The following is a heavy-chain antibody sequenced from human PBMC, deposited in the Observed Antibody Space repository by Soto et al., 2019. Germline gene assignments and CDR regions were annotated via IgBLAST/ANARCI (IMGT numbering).Heavy chain of an antibody. CDR2: IKTDGSFS. V-gene: IGHV3-74*01. CDR3: ARGHYGDPPALDY. CDR1: GFTFSSYY. Sequence: EVQLVESGGGLVQPGGSLRLSCAASGFTFSSYYMHWVRQAPGKGLVWISRIKTDGSFSSYADSVKGRFTISRDNAKNTLFLQMNSLRDDDTAVYYCARGHYGDPPALDYWGQGTLVSVSS. D-gene: IGHD4-17*01. J-gene: IGHJ4*02.